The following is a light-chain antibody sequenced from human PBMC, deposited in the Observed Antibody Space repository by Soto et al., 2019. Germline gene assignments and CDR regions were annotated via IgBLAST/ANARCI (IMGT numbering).Light chain of an antibody. CDR1: QSVGSGH. V-gene: IGKV3-20*01. J-gene: IGKJ1*01. CDR2: GAY. CDR3: QHFGDSPLWA. Sequence: EIVLTQSPGTLSLSPGERATLSCRASQSVGSGHLARYQQKPGQTPRLLIYGAYTRATGIPDRFSGSWSGTDFTLTISRLEPEDFAVYYCQHFGDSPLWAFGQGTEVEIK.